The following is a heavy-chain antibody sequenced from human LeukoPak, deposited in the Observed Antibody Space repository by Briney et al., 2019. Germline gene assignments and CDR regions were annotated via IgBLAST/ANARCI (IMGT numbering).Heavy chain of an antibody. D-gene: IGHD1-14*01. V-gene: IGHV4-34*01. CDR1: GGSFSGYY. Sequence: SETLSLTCAVYGGSFSGYYWSWIRQPPGKGLEWIGEINHSGSTNYNPSLKSRVTISVDTSKNHFSLKLSSVTAADTAMYYCAKPRERKGAFDIWGQGTMVTVSS. CDR2: INHSGST. J-gene: IGHJ3*02. CDR3: AKPRERKGAFDI.